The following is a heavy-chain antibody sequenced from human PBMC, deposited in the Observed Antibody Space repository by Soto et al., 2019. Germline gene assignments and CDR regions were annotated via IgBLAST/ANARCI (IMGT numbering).Heavy chain of an antibody. D-gene: IGHD2-2*01. J-gene: IGHJ4*02. CDR1: GFTFSSYW. V-gene: IGHV3-7*01. CDR2: IKQDGSEK. Sequence: ESGGGLVQPGGSLRLSCAASGFTFSSYWMSWVRQAPGKGLEWVANIKQDGSEKYYVDSVKGRFTISRDNAKNSLYLQMNSLRAEDTAVYYCARPYRYCSSTSCYYSGFDYWGQGTLVTVSS. CDR3: ARPYRYCSSTSCYYSGFDY.